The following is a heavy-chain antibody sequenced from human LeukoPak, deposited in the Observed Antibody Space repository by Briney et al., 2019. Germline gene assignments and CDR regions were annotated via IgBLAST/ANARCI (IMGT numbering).Heavy chain of an antibody. D-gene: IGHD1-26*01. CDR2: INPNSGGT. J-gene: IGHJ3*02. Sequence: ASVKVSCKASGYTFTGYYMHWVRQAPGQGLEWMGWINPNSGGTNYAQKFQGRVIMTRDTSISTANMELSRLRSDDTAVYYCARADRGIVGATVYRTYAFDIWGQGTMVTVSS. CDR1: GYTFTGYY. CDR3: ARADRGIVGATVYRTYAFDI. V-gene: IGHV1-2*02.